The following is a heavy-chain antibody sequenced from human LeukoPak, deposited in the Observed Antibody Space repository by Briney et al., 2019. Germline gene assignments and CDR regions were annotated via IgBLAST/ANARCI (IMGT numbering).Heavy chain of an antibody. CDR3: ARTRGATDFDY. D-gene: IGHD1-26*01. V-gene: IGHV4-39*07. CDR2: IYNSGGT. Sequence: SETLSLTCTVSGDSISSSPYYWGWIRQPPGRGLEWIGNIYNSGGTYYNPSLKSRVTISVDTSKNQFSLKLNSVTAADTAVYYCARTRGATDFDYWGQGALVTVSS. J-gene: IGHJ4*02. CDR1: GDSISSSPYY.